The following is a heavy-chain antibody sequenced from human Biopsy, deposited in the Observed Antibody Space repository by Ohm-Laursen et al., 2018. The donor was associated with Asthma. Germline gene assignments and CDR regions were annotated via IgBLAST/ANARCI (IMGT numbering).Heavy chain of an antibody. CDR2: ITDTSRYI. Sequence: SLRLSCAASGFNFHNYGMNWVRQAPGKGLEWVSSITDTSRYIKYADSVKGRFTISRDNSRNTLHLQMNSLRAEDTAVYYCAKDVFPGWELRRGPDYWGQGTLVTVSS. CDR1: GFNFHNYG. J-gene: IGHJ4*02. CDR3: AKDVFPGWELRRGPDY. D-gene: IGHD1-26*01. V-gene: IGHV3-21*01.